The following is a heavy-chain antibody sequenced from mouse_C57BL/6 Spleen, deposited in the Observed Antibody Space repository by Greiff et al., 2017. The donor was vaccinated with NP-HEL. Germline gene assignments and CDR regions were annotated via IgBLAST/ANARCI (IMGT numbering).Heavy chain of an antibody. CDR1: GYSFTDYN. D-gene: IGHD1-1*01. CDR3: AAYYYVSSYRYYFDY. Sequence: EVQLQQSGPELVKPGASVKISCKASGYSFTDYNMNWVKQSNGKSLEWIGVINPNYGTTSYNQKFKGKATLTVDQSSSTAYMQLNSLTSEDSAVYYWAAYYYVSSYRYYFDYWGQGTTLTVSS. V-gene: IGHV1-39*01. CDR2: INPNYGTT. J-gene: IGHJ2*01.